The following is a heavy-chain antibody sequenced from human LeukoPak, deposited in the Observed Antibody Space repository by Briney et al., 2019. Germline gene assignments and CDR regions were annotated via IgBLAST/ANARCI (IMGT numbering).Heavy chain of an antibody. CDR1: GFTFSSYG. J-gene: IGHJ3*02. CDR3: ARALGYCSSTSCYVEAFEI. V-gene: IGHV3-30*03. CDR2: ISYDGSNK. D-gene: IGHD2-2*01. Sequence: GGSLRLSCAASGFTFSSYGMHWLRQAPGKGLEWVAVISYDGSNKYYADSVRGRFTISRDNSKNTLYLQMNSLRAEDTAVYYCARALGYCSSTSCYVEAFEIWGQGTMVTVSS.